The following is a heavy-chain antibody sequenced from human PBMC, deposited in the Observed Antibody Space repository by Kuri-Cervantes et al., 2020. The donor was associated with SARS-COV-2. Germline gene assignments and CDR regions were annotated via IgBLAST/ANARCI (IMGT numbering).Heavy chain of an antibody. D-gene: IGHD5-18*01. CDR1: GGSISSYY. J-gene: IGHJ6*03. CDR2: IYYSGST. CDR3: ARGRGYSYGFSNYYMDV. Sequence: GSLRLSCTVSGGSISSYYWSWIRQPPGKGLEWIGYIYYSGSTYYNPSLKSRVTISVDTSKNQFSLKLSSVTAADTAVYYCARGRGYSYGFSNYYMDVWGKGTTVTVSS. V-gene: IGHV4-59*12.